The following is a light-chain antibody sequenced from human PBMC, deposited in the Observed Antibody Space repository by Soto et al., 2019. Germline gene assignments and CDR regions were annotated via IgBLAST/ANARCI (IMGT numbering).Light chain of an antibody. V-gene: IGKV3-11*01. CDR2: GAS. Sequence: EIVLTQSPATLSLSPGERATLSCRASQIITTYLAWYQQKPGQPPRLLIYGASNRATGIPARFSGSGSGTDFTLTISNLEPEDFAVYYCQQRSNWPANFGQGTRLEIK. CDR1: QIITTY. CDR3: QQRSNWPAN. J-gene: IGKJ5*01.